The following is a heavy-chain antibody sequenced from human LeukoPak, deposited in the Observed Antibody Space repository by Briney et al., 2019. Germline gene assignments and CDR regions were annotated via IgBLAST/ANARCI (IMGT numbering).Heavy chain of an antibody. D-gene: IGHD1-26*01. J-gene: IGHJ3*02. Sequence: GGSLRLSCAASGFTFSSYSMNWVRQAPGKGLEWVSSISSGSYIYYADSVKGRFTISRDNAKNSLYLQMNSLRAEDTAVYYCARVGGGSYSDAFDIWGQGTMVTVSS. CDR2: ISSGSYI. CDR3: ARVGGGSYSDAFDI. V-gene: IGHV3-21*01. CDR1: GFTFSSYS.